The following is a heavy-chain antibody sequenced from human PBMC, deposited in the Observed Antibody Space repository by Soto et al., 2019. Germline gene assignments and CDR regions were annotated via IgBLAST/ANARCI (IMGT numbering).Heavy chain of an antibody. Sequence: EVQLVESGGGLIQPGGSLRLSCAASGFTFSSYWMHWVRQTPGKGLVWVSRIDREGSDTAYADYGKGRFTISRDNAKNTLYLQMKSLRAEDTAVYDCARATTTVTTRPTLGYWGQGTLVTVSS. CDR2: IDREGSDT. V-gene: IGHV3-74*01. CDR3: ARATTTVTTRPTLGY. D-gene: IGHD4-17*01. J-gene: IGHJ4*02. CDR1: GFTFSSYW.